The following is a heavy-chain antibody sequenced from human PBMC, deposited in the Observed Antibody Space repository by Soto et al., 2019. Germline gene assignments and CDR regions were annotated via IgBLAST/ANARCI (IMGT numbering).Heavy chain of an antibody. CDR1: GYTFTSYY. D-gene: IGHD7-27*01. CDR2: INPSGGST. CDR3: ARLQLTGDSGRAVPYFDY. Sequence: ASVKVSCKASGYTFTSYYMHWVRQAPGQGLEWMGIINPSGGSTSYAQKFQGRVTMTTDTSTSTVYMELSSLRSEETAVYYCARLQLTGDSGRAVPYFDYWGQGTLVTVSS. J-gene: IGHJ4*02. V-gene: IGHV1-46*03.